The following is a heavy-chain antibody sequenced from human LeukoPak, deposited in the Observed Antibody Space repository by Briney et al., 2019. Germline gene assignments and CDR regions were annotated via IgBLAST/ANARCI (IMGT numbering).Heavy chain of an antibody. CDR1: GYNFGTRW. J-gene: IGHJ6*02. Sequence: GESLKISCNGSGYNFGTRWVAWVRQMPGKGLEWMGIIYPDDSDARYSPSFQGQVTISADKSINTAYLQWSSLKASDTAIYFCARGAYGSGSYYNYYGMDVWGQGTTVTVSS. CDR2: IYPDDSDA. D-gene: IGHD3-10*01. V-gene: IGHV5-51*01. CDR3: ARGAYGSGSYYNYYGMDV.